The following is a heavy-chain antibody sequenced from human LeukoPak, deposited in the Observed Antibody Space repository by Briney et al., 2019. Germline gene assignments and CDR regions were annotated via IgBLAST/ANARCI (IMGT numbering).Heavy chain of an antibody. J-gene: IGHJ4*02. D-gene: IGHD4-17*01. CDR3: ARGHSTERTQYFFDF. CDR1: GYIFINYA. V-gene: IGHV1-3*01. CDR2: INGGNGYT. Sequence: ASVKVSCKASGYIFINYAIHWVRQAPGQRLEWMGWINGGNGYTKYSQNFQGRVTITRDTSASTAYMELGSLTSDDTAVYYCARGHSTERTQYFFDFWGQGTLVTVSS.